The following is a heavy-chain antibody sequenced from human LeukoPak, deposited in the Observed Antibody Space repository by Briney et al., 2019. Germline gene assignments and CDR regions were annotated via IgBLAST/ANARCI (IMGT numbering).Heavy chain of an antibody. CDR3: ARSYYGSGSYIDY. V-gene: IGHV4-59*08. D-gene: IGHD3-10*01. Sequence: PSETLSLTCTVSGGSISSYYWSWIRQPPGKGLEWIGYIYYSGSTNYNPSLKSRVNISVDTSKNQFSLKLSSVTAADTAVYYCARSYYGSGSYIDYWGQGTLVTVSS. J-gene: IGHJ4*02. CDR2: IYYSGST. CDR1: GGSISSYY.